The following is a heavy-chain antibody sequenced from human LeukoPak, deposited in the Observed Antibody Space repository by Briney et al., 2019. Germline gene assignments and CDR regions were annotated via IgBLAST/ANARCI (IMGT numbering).Heavy chain of an antibody. V-gene: IGHV4-31*03. CDR3: ARDRYYYDSSGYSGWIWFDP. CDR2: IYYSGST. Sequence: SETLSLTCTVSGGSISSGGYYWSWIRQHPGKGLEWIGYIYYSGSTYYNPSLKSRVTISVDTSKNQFSLKLSSVTAADTAVYYCARDRYYYDSSGYSGWIWFDPWGQGTLVTVSS. J-gene: IGHJ5*02. CDR1: GGSISSGGYY. D-gene: IGHD3-22*01.